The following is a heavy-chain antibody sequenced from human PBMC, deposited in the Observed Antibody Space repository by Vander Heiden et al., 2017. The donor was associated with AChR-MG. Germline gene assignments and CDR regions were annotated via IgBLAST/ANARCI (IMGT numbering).Heavy chain of an antibody. V-gene: IGHV1-2*02. Sequence: QVQLVQSGAEVKKPGASVKVSCKASGYTFTGYYVHWVRQTPGQGLEWMGWINPNSGGTNYAQKFQGRVTMTRDTSNSTAYMVLSRLRSDDTAVYYCAKNYDTWTGPLSGDVWGQGTTVTVSS. CDR3: AKNYDTWTGPLSGDV. CDR1: GYTFTGYY. D-gene: IGHD3-9*01. CDR2: INPNSGGT. J-gene: IGHJ6*02.